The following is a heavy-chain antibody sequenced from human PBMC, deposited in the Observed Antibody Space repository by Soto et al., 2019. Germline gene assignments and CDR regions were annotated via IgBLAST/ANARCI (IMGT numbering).Heavy chain of an antibody. V-gene: IGHV4-34*01. CDR2: INHSGST. J-gene: IGHJ4*02. CDR3: ASRIAVAFDY. Sequence: SATLSLTCAVYGGSFSDYSWSWIRQPPGQGLEWIGEINHSGSTNLHPSLKSRVTISVDTSKNQFSLKLSSVTAADTAVYYCASRIAVAFDYWGQGTLVTVSS. D-gene: IGHD6-19*01. CDR1: GGSFSDYS.